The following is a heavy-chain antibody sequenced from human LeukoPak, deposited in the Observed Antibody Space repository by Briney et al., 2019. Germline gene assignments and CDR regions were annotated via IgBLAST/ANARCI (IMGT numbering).Heavy chain of an antibody. CDR3: ARGQYYYYMDV. CDR1: GNSFTSYY. V-gene: IGHV1-46*01. Sequence: ASVKVSCKTSGNSFTSYYMHWVRQAPGQGLEWRGIITPTRSTPTYAQRFPARPTMPRDTSTRTVYMELSSLRSEDTAVYYCARGQYYYYMDVWGKGTTVTVSS. CDR2: ITPTRSTP. J-gene: IGHJ6*03.